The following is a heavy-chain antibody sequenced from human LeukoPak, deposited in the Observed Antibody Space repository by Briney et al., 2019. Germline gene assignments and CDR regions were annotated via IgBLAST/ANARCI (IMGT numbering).Heavy chain of an antibody. J-gene: IGHJ4*02. Sequence: SETLSLTCNVPGGSISSGSYSWSWIRQPAGKGLEWIGRIYTSGSTNYNPSLKSRVTISVDKSKNQFSLKLSSVTAADTAVYYCARAGVDGYNSIPFDYWGQGTLVTVSS. D-gene: IGHD5-24*01. CDR1: GGSISSGSYS. CDR3: ARAGVDGYNSIPFDY. CDR2: IYTSGST. V-gene: IGHV4-61*02.